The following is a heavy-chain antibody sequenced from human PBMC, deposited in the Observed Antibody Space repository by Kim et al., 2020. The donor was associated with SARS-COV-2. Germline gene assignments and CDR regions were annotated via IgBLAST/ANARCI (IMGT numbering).Heavy chain of an antibody. D-gene: IGHD6-13*01. CDR1: GFTFDDYA. CDR2: ISWNSGSI. Sequence: GGSLRLSCAASGFTFDDYAMHWVRQAPGKGLEWVSGISWNSGSIGYADSVKGRFTISRDNAKNSLYLQMNSLRAEDTALYYCAKDLSSTLHPTRDYGMDVWGQGTTVTVSS. CDR3: AKDLSSTLHPTRDYGMDV. J-gene: IGHJ6*02. V-gene: IGHV3-9*01.